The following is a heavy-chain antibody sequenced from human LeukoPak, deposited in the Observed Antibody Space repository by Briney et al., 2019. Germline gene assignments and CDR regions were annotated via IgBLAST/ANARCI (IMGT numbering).Heavy chain of an antibody. V-gene: IGHV1-18*01. CDR2: ISAYNGNT. D-gene: IGHD1-26*01. J-gene: IGHJ4*02. Sequence: VASVKVSCKASGGTFTSFGISWVRQAPGQGLEWMGWISAYNGNTNYAQKLQGRVTMTTDTSTSTAYMELRSLRSDDTAVYYCARTMEGALWYWGQGTLVTVSS. CDR3: ARTMEGALWY. CDR1: GGTFTSFG.